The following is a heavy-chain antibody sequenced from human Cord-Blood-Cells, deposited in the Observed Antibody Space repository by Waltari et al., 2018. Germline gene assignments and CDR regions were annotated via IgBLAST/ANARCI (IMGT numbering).Heavy chain of an antibody. D-gene: IGHD3-3*01. CDR3: ARYYDFWSGDAFDI. V-gene: IGHV4-34*01. Sequence: QVQLQQWGAGLLKPSETLSLTCAVYGGSFSGYYWSWIRQPPGKGLEWIGESNHSGSTNYNPSLKSRVTISVDTSKNQFSLKLSSVTAADTAVYYCARYYDFWSGDAFDIWGQGTMVTVSS. CDR1: GGSFSGYY. CDR2: SNHSGST. J-gene: IGHJ3*02.